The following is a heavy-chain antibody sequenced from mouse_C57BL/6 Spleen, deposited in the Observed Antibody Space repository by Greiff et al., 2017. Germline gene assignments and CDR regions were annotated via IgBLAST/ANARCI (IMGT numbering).Heavy chain of an antibody. CDR1: GYTFSSYW. Sequence: VQLQQPGAELVKPGASVQLSCKASGYTFSSYWMHWVKQRPGQGLEWIGMFYPNRGSTNYHEKFKSKATLTVDTSSSTAYMQLSSLTSEDSAVYCCARSYSNYLFAYWGQGTLVTVSA. J-gene: IGHJ3*01. D-gene: IGHD2-5*01. CDR2: FYPNRGST. CDR3: ARSYSNYLFAY. V-gene: IGHV1-64*01.